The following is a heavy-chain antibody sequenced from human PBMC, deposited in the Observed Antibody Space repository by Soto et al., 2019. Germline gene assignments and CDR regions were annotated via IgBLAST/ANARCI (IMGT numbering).Heavy chain of an antibody. J-gene: IGHJ6*02. CDR2: ITNTGETI. CDR3: ARDGDRGFDMDV. CDR1: GFTFSTYN. Sequence: TGGSLRLSCAGSGFTFSTYNMDWVRQAPGKGLEWISYITNTGETIYYADSVRGRFTISRDNAKNALFLQMNSLRDEDTAVYYCARDGDRGFDMDVWGQGTTVTVSS. V-gene: IGHV3-48*02.